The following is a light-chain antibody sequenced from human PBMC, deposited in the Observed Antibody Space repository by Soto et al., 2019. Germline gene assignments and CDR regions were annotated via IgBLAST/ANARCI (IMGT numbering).Light chain of an antibody. J-gene: IGKJ5*01. Sequence: VLTQSPATLSLSPGERATLSCRASQSVSSYLAWYQQKPGQAPRLLIYDASNRATGIPDRISGSGSGTDFTLTISSLQSEDFAIYYCQQYYDWPITFGQGTRLEIK. CDR1: QSVSSY. V-gene: IGKV3-11*01. CDR3: QQYYDWPIT. CDR2: DAS.